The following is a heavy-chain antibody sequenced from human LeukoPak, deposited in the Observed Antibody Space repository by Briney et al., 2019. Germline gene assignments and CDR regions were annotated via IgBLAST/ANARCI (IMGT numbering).Heavy chain of an antibody. D-gene: IGHD5/OR15-5a*01. CDR3: ARVSLRNWFDP. V-gene: IGHV4-31*03. CDR1: GGSISSGSYY. CDR2: IYYSGST. J-gene: IGHJ5*02. Sequence: SETLSLTCTVSGGSISSGSYYWSWIRQHPGKGLEWIGYIYYSGSTYYNPSLKSRVTISVDTSKNQFSLKLSSVTAADTAVYYCARVSLRNWFDPWGQGTLVTVSS.